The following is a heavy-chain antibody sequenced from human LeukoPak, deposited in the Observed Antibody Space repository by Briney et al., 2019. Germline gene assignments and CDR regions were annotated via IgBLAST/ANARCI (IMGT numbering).Heavy chain of an antibody. J-gene: IGHJ4*02. Sequence: TGGSLRLSCAASRFTFSTYSMNWVRQAPGKGLEWVSSISSSSSYIYYADSVKGRFTISRDNAKNSLYLQMNSLGAEDTAVYYCAGTVTGENDYWGQGTLVTVSS. D-gene: IGHD4-17*01. CDR2: ISSSSSYI. CDR3: AGTVTGENDY. CDR1: RFTFSTYS. V-gene: IGHV3-21*01.